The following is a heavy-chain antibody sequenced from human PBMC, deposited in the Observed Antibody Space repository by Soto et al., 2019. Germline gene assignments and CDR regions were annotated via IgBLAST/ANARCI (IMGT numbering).Heavy chain of an antibody. CDR1: GDLFNNYA. V-gene: IGHV1-69*01. J-gene: IGHJ4*02. CDR3: AASSSVAAAGDFKF. CDR2: ISPLFSTT. D-gene: IGHD6-13*01. Sequence: QVQLVQSGAEVKEPGSSVKVSCKATGDLFNNYAFNWVRQAPGQGLEWLGRISPLFSTTNYAQKFQGRGTMGADELTTIVYLEVSNLESEDTAMYYCAASSSVAAAGDFKFWGQGTLVTVSP.